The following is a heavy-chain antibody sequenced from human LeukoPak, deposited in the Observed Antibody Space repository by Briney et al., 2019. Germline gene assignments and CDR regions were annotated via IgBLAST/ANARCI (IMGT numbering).Heavy chain of an antibody. CDR1: GFTFSSYW. V-gene: IGHV3-74*01. D-gene: IGHD6-19*01. CDR2: INSDGSST. CDR3: ASGKQWLVGGDAFDI. J-gene: IGHJ3*02. Sequence: PGGSLRLSCAASGFTFSSYWMHWVRQAPGKGLVWVSRINSDGSSTSYADSVKGRFTISRDNAKNTLYLQMNSLRAEDTAVYYCASGKQWLVGGDAFDIWGQGTMVTVSS.